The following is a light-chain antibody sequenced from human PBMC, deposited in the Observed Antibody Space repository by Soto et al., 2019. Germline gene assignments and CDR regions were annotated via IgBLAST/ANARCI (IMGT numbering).Light chain of an antibody. J-gene: IGLJ3*02. Sequence: QSVLTQPASVSGSPGQSITISCTGTSSDVGGYNYVSWYQQHPGNAPQLMIYEVSNRPSGVSNRFSGSKSGNTASLTISGLQAEDEADYYCSSYTTSTWVFGGGTKLTVL. V-gene: IGLV2-14*01. CDR1: SSDVGGYNY. CDR2: EVS. CDR3: SSYTTSTWV.